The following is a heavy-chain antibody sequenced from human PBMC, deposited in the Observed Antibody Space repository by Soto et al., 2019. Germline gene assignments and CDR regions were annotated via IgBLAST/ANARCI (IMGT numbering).Heavy chain of an antibody. J-gene: IGHJ4*02. CDR1: GYTFISYS. Sequence: QVQLVQSGAEEKKPGASVKVSCKASGYTFISYSMHWVRQAPGQRLEWMGWIQGGNGDTKYSQNFQGRITITMDTSASTVYMEVSSLRSEDTAVYYCARPKNYADYLDHWGQGTLVTVSS. CDR2: IQGGNGDT. CDR3: ARPKNYADYLDH. V-gene: IGHV1-3*05. D-gene: IGHD1-7*01.